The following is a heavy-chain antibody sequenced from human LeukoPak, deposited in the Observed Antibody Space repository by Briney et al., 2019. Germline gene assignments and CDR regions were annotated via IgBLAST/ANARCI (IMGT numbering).Heavy chain of an antibody. V-gene: IGHV1-2*02. J-gene: IGHJ4*02. CDR2: INPNSGIT. CDR3: ARAQSLTAPAGTFANS. D-gene: IGHD6-13*01. CDR1: GYTFTDYF. Sequence: ASVKVSCKASGYTFTDYFLHWVRRAPGQGFEWMGWINPNSGITYYTQTFQGRVTMTRDMSISTAYMELSSLRSDDTAVYYCARAQSLTAPAGTFANSWGQGTLVTVSS.